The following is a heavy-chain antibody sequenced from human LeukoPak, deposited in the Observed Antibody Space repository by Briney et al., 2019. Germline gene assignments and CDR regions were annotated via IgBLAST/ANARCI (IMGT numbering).Heavy chain of an antibody. CDR1: GYTFTGYY. Sequence: ASVKVSCKASGYTFTGYYMHWVRQAPGQGLEWMGWINPNSGGTNYAQKFQGRVTMTRDTSISTAYMELSRLRSDDTAVYYCARARWELLRGLDCWGQGTLVTVSS. CDR2: INPNSGGT. V-gene: IGHV1-2*02. J-gene: IGHJ4*02. CDR3: ARARWELLRGLDC. D-gene: IGHD1-26*01.